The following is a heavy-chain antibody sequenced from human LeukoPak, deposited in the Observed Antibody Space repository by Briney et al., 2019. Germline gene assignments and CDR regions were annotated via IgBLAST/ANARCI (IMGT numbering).Heavy chain of an antibody. CDR1: GGSISSGDYY. D-gene: IGHD3-10*01. Sequence: SETLSLTCTVSGGSISSGDYYWSWIRQPPGKGLEWIGYIYYSGSTYYNPSLKSRVTISVDTSKNQFSLKLSSVTAADTAVYYCARGIRYYNGSGSYEFFDYWGQGTLVTVSS. CDR3: ARGIRYYNGSGSYEFFDY. CDR2: IYYSGST. J-gene: IGHJ4*02. V-gene: IGHV4-30-4*01.